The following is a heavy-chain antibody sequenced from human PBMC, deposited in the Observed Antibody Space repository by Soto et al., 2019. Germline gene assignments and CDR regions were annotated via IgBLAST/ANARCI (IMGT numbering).Heavy chain of an antibody. CDR1: GGSISSGGYS. CDR2: IYHSGST. D-gene: IGHD6-6*01. CDR3: ARVLRSSTYYFDY. Sequence: SEAVSVTCAVSGGSISSGGYSWSWIRQPPGKGLEWIGYIYHSGSTYYNPSLKSRVTISVDRSKNQFSLKLSSVTAADTAVYYCARVLRSSTYYFDYWGQGTLVTVSS. V-gene: IGHV4-30-2*01. J-gene: IGHJ4*02.